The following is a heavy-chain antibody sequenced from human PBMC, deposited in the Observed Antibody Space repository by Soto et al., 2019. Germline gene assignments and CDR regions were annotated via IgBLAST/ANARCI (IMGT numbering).Heavy chain of an antibody. J-gene: IGHJ5*02. V-gene: IGHV1-18*01. Sequence: QVHLVQSGVEVKTPGASVKVSCQASGYTFFTYDISWVRQAPGQGLEWMGWISTYSGDTKYAQEFQGRVTMTTDTSASTAYMELRSMITDVTTVYYCARHHGPTTSENWFDTWGQGTLVTVSS. CDR2: ISTYSGDT. CDR1: GYTFFTYD. CDR3: ARHHGPTTSENWFDT. D-gene: IGHD5-12*01.